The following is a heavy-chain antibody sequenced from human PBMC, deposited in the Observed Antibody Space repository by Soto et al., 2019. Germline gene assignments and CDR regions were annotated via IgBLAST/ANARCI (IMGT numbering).Heavy chain of an antibody. CDR2: FCYTGST. J-gene: IGHJ5*02. Sequence: QSPGKGLEWIGYFCYTGSTNYNPSLKSRVTISVDRSKTQCSLKLTSVTAADTAVYYCAKSHYDSSGYYIIDHWGQGTLVTVSS. V-gene: IGHV4-59*01. CDR3: AKSHYDSSGYYIIDH. D-gene: IGHD3-22*01.